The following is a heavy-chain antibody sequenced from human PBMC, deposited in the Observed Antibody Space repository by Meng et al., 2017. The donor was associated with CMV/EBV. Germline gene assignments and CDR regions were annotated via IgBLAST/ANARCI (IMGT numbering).Heavy chain of an antibody. D-gene: IGHD3-3*01. CDR2: ISGYNANT. CDR3: ARGRVMYYDFWSVYHPLDY. J-gene: IGHJ4*02. Sequence: ASVLVSCKASAYTFTTCGISWVRQAPGQGLEWMGWISGYNANTKYAQKFQGRVTMTTDTSTSTAYMELRSLRSDDTAVYYCARGRVMYYDFWSVYHPLDYWGQGTLVTVSS. V-gene: IGHV1-18*01. CDR1: AYTFTTCG.